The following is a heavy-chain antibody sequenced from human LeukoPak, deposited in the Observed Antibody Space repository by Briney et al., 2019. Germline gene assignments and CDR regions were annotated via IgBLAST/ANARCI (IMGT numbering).Heavy chain of an antibody. CDR1: GYTFTSYG. J-gene: IGHJ5*02. CDR2: VSAYNGNT. V-gene: IGHV1-18*01. CDR3: ARTGPSYGINWFDP. D-gene: IGHD4-17*01. Sequence: ASVKVSCKASGYTFTSYGISWVRQAPGQGLEWMGWVSAYNGNTNYAQKLQGRVTMTTDTSTSTAYMELRSLRSDDTAVYYCARTGPSYGINWFDPWGQGTLVTVSS.